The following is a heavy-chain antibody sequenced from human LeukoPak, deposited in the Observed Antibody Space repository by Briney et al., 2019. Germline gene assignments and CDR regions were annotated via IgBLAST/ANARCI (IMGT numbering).Heavy chain of an antibody. CDR3: ARGVVAHAFDI. V-gene: IGHV3-74*01. CDR1: GFTFSSYW. D-gene: IGHD3-22*01. Sequence: GGSLRLSCAASGFTFSSYWVHSVRQAPGKGLVWVSRINTDGSDTRYADSVKGRFTISRDNAKNTLSLQMNSLRAEDTAVYYCARGVVAHAFDIWGQGTMVTVSS. J-gene: IGHJ3*02. CDR2: INTDGSDT.